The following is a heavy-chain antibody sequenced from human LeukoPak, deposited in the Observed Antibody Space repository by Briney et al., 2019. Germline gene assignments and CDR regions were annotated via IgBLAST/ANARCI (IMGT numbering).Heavy chain of an antibody. Sequence: GGSLRLSCAASGFTFSSYAMSWVRQAPGKGLEWVSAISGSGGSTYYADSVKGRFTISRDNSKNTLYLQMNSLRAEDTAVYYCAKALDVLRFLEWSDAFDIWGQGTMVTVSS. CDR3: AKALDVLRFLEWSDAFDI. D-gene: IGHD3-3*01. CDR2: ISGSGGST. CDR1: GFTFSSYA. J-gene: IGHJ3*02. V-gene: IGHV3-23*01.